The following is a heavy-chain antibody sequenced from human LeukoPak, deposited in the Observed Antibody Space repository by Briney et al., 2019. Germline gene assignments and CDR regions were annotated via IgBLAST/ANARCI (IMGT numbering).Heavy chain of an antibody. V-gene: IGHV3-15*04. CDR1: GFTFSSYS. J-gene: IGHJ4*02. D-gene: IGHD3-10*01. Sequence: GGSLRLSCAASGFTFSSYSMNWVRQAPGEGLDWVGRIASKTDGGATDYAAPVKGRFTISRDDSKNTLNLQMNSLKTEDTAVYYCTTGIRGDWGQGTLVTVSS. CDR3: TTGIRGD. CDR2: IASKTDGGAT.